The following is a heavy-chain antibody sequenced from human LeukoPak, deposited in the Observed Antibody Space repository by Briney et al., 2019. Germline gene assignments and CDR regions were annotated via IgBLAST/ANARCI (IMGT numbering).Heavy chain of an antibody. CDR2: IIPIFGTT. Sequence: SVKVSCKASGGTFSTYAISWVRQAPGQGLEWMGTIIPIFGTTNYAQKFQGRVTITAGESTSTAYMELSSLRSEDTAVYYCARGNYDTSGYYPWCFDYWGQGTLVTVSS. D-gene: IGHD3-22*01. CDR1: GGTFSTYA. CDR3: ARGNYDTSGYYPWCFDY. J-gene: IGHJ4*02. V-gene: IGHV1-69*13.